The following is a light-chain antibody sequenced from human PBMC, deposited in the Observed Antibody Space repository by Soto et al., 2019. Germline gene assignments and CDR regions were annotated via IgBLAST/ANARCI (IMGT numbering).Light chain of an antibody. J-gene: IGKJ4*01. CDR2: AAS. CDR1: QSISTY. Sequence: DIQMTQSPYSLSASVGDTVTITCRASQSISTYVNWYQQKPGKAPELLIYAASSLQSGVPLRFTGSGSGTDFTLTIISLQPEDFASYYCQQSYTTPLTFGGGTKVEIK. V-gene: IGKV1-39*01. CDR3: QQSYTTPLT.